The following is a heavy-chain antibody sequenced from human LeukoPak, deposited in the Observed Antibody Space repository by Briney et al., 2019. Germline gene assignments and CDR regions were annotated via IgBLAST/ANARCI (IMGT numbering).Heavy chain of an antibody. V-gene: IGHV4-61*08. D-gene: IGHD2-15*01. CDR1: GGSISSGDYS. Sequence: PSETLSLTCAVSGGSISSGDYSWSWIRQPPGKGLEWIGNIYYSGSTNYKPSLKSRVTISIDTSKNQFSLKLSAVTAADTAVYYCARFGDCSDGLCFYYLDPWGQGTLVTVSS. J-gene: IGHJ5*02. CDR2: IYYSGST. CDR3: ARFGDCSDGLCFYYLDP.